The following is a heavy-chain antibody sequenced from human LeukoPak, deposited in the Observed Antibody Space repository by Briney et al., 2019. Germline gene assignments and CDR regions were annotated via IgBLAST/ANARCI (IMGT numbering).Heavy chain of an antibody. CDR1: GFTFSTYA. Sequence: GGSLRLSCAASGFTFSTYAMSWVRQAPGKGLEWVSGISGSGGSTNYEDSVKGRFTISRDNAKNTLYLQMNSLRGEDTAVYYCARGASNRFDYWGQGTLVTVSS. CDR2: ISGSGGST. V-gene: IGHV3-23*01. CDR3: ARGASNRFDY. D-gene: IGHD1-14*01. J-gene: IGHJ4*02.